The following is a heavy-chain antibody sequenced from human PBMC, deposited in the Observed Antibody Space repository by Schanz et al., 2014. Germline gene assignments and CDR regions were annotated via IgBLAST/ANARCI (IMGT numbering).Heavy chain of an antibody. CDR2: TYLGGNT. V-gene: IGHV3-66*02. J-gene: IGHJ4*02. CDR1: GFSISDHT. D-gene: IGHD3-22*01. CDR3: AKSYDTSGYSGFDY. Sequence: EVQLVESGGGLVQPGRSLRLSCAASGFSISDHTMRWDRQAPGKGLEPVSVTYLGGNTDYADSVKGRFTISRDNSKNTLYLQMNSLRTEDTAVYFCAKSYDTSGYSGFDYWGQGTLVTVSS.